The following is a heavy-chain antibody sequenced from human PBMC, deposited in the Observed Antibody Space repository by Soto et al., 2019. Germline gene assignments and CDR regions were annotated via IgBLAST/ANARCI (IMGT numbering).Heavy chain of an antibody. D-gene: IGHD4-17*01. CDR1: GYNFNQYY. J-gene: IGHJ4*02. V-gene: IGHV1-46*02. CDR3: ARGPDDSDVPRWDY. Sequence: QVQLMQSGAEVRKPGASVRLSCETSGYNFNQYYIHWVRQAPGQGLEWMGIINLRGGTTEYAHKFRGRVTVTGDTSTSTAYMELRSLRSEDTAIYFCARGPDDSDVPRWDYWGQGPLVTVSS. CDR2: INLRGGTT.